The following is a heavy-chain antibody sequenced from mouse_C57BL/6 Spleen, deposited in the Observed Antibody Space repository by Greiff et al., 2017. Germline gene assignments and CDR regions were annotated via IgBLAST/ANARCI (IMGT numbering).Heavy chain of an antibody. V-gene: IGHV1-42*01. CDR1: GYSFTGYY. CDR2: INPSTGGT. CDR3: ARDGPDY. D-gene: IGHD1-1*01. Sequence: VQLQQSGPELVKPGASVKISCKASGYSFTGYYMNWVKQTPEKSLEWIGEINPSTGGTTYNQKFKAKATLTVDKSSSTAYMQLKSLTSEDSAVYYCARDGPDYWGQGTTLTVSS. J-gene: IGHJ2*01.